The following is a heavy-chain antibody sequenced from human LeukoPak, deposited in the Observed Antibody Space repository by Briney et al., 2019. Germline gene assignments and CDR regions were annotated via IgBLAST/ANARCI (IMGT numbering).Heavy chain of an antibody. CDR1: GGSISSGDYY. Sequence: SQTLSLTCTVSGGSISSGDYYWSWIRQPPGKGLEWIGYIYYSGTTYYHPSLNRRVTISVNTSKNQFSLKLSSVTAADTAVYYCARGGNWNDDAFDIWGQGTMVTVSS. V-gene: IGHV4-30-4*08. D-gene: IGHD1-1*01. CDR3: ARGGNWNDDAFDI. J-gene: IGHJ3*02. CDR2: IYYSGTT.